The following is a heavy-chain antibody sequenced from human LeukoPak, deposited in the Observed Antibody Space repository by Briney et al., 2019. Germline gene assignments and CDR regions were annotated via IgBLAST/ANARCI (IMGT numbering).Heavy chain of an antibody. Sequence: GGSLRLSCAASGFTFSNYWMSWVRQAPGKGLEWVSYISSSSSTIYYADSVKGRFTISRDNSKNTLYLQMNSLRAKDTAVYYCAKGGGNYLTYYFDYWGQGTLVTVSS. V-gene: IGHV3-48*01. CDR2: ISSSSSTI. J-gene: IGHJ4*02. CDR1: GFTFSNYW. D-gene: IGHD1-26*01. CDR3: AKGGGNYLTYYFDY.